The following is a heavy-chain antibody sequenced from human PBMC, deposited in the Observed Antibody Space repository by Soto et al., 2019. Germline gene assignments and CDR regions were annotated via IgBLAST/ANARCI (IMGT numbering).Heavy chain of an antibody. V-gene: IGHV3-23*01. CDR3: AKDGSRVVPAAIPTVDEYFQH. D-gene: IGHD2-2*02. J-gene: IGHJ1*01. Sequence: GGSLRLSCAASGFTFSSYAMSWVRQAPGKGLEWVSAISGSGGSTYYADSVKGRFTISRDNSKNTLYLQMNSLRAEDTAVYYCAKDGSRVVPAAIPTVDEYFQHWGQGTLVTVS. CDR2: ISGSGGST. CDR1: GFTFSSYA.